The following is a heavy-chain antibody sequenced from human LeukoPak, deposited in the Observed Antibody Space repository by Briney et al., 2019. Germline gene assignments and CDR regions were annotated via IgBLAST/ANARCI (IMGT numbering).Heavy chain of an antibody. J-gene: IGHJ6*02. CDR2: IWYDGSNK. Sequence: GGSLRLSCAASGFTFSSYGMHWVRQAPGKGLEWVAVIWYDGSNKYYTDSVKGRFTISRDNSKNTLYLQMNSLRAEDTAVYYCARGHDYYGSGSEYYGMDVWGQGTTVTVSS. D-gene: IGHD3-10*01. CDR3: ARGHDYYGSGSEYYGMDV. V-gene: IGHV3-33*01. CDR1: GFTFSSYG.